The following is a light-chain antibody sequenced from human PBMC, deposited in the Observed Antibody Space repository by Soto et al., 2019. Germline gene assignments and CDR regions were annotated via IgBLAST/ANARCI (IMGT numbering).Light chain of an antibody. Sequence: QSALTQPPSASGSPGQSVTISCTGTSSDLGGYNYVSWYQQHPGKAPKLMIYEVSKRPSGVPDRFSGSKSGNTASLTVSRLQAEDEADYYCSSYAGTDNPYVFGAGTKVTVL. CDR3: SSYAGTDNPYV. V-gene: IGLV2-8*01. J-gene: IGLJ1*01. CDR1: SSDLGGYNY. CDR2: EVS.